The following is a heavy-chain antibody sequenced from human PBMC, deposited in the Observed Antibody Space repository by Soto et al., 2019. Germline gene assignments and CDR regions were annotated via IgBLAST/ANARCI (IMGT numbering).Heavy chain of an antibody. CDR2: MNPNSGNT. D-gene: IGHD3-3*01. CDR3: ATLFNEIFAEGCYY. Sequence: ASGEGLRKASGYTFTSYDINWVRQATGQGLEWMGWMNPNSGNTGYAQKFQGRVTMTRNTSISTAYMELSSLRSEDTAVYYCATLFNEIFAEGCYYWGQGTLVTVSS. V-gene: IGHV1-8*01. CDR1: GYTFTSYD. J-gene: IGHJ4*02.